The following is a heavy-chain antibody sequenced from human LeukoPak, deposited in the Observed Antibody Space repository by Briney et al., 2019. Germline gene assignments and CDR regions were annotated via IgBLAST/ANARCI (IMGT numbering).Heavy chain of an antibody. J-gene: IGHJ6*02. V-gene: IGHV3-9*01. Sequence: PGRSLRLSCAASGFTFDDYAMHWVRQAPGKGLEWVSGISWDSGSIGYADSVKGRFTISRDNAKNSLYLQMNSLRAEDTAFYYCAKDRTNNETILGVVWYGMDVWGQGTTVTVSS. D-gene: IGHD3-3*01. CDR2: ISWDSGSI. CDR3: AKDRTNNETILGVVWYGMDV. CDR1: GFTFDDYA.